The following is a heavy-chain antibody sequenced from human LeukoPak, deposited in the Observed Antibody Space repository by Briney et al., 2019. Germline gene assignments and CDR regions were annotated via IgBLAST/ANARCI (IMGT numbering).Heavy chain of an antibody. CDR3: ARHKVTAILGNDAFDI. CDR2: IYTSGST. J-gene: IGHJ3*02. V-gene: IGHV4-4*09. CDR1: GGSISSYY. D-gene: IGHD2-21*02. Sequence: SETLSLTCTVSGGSISSYYWSWIRQPPGKGLEWIGYIYTSGSTNYNPSLKSRVTISVDTSKNQFSLKLSSVTAADTAVYYCARHKVTAILGNDAFDIWGQGTMVTVSS.